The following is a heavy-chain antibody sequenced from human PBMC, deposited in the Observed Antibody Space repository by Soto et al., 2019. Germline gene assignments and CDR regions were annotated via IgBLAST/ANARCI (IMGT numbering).Heavy chain of an antibody. J-gene: IGHJ4*02. CDR2: ISAYNGNT. Sequence: QVKLVQSGAEVKKPGASVKVSCKASGYTFTSYGISWVRQAPGQGLEWMGWISAYNGNTNYAQKLQGRVTMTTDTSKSSADMELRSLRSDDTARYYCARGVWFGELYLGFFDYWGQGTLVTVSS. CDR3: ARGVWFGELYLGFFDY. D-gene: IGHD3-10*01. V-gene: IGHV1-18*01. CDR1: GYTFTSYG.